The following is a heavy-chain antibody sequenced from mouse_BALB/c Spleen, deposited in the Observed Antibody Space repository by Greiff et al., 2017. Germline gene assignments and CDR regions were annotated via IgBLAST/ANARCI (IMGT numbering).Heavy chain of an antibody. J-gene: IGHJ1*01. CDR3: ARGPYYGNYEYFDF. Sequence: QVQLKESGPGLVAPSQSLSITCTVSGFSLTSYGVHWVRQPPGKGLEWLGVIWAGGSTNYNSALMSRLSISKDNSKSQVFLKMNSLQTDDTAMYYCARGPYYGNYEYFDFWGAGTTVTVSS. V-gene: IGHV2-9*02. CDR2: IWAGGST. CDR1: GFSLTSYG. D-gene: IGHD2-10*01.